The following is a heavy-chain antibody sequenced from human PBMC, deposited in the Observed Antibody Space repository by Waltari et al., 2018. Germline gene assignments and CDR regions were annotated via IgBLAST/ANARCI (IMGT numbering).Heavy chain of an antibody. Sequence: EVQLVESGGGSVQPGGSLRLSCAASGMAFSNYWMNWVRQAPGKGRGGVANIKQDGSEKNYVDSVEGRFSISRDNAQNSLYLQMNSLRAEDTAIYYCVTGLTTVTAKDYFDHWGQGALVTVS. D-gene: IGHD4-17*01. CDR2: IKQDGSEK. V-gene: IGHV3-7*01. CDR3: VTGLTTVTAKDYFDH. J-gene: IGHJ4*02. CDR1: GMAFSNYW.